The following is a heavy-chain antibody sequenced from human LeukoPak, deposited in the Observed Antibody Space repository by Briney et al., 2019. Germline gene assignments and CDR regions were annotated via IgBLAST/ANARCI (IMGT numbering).Heavy chain of an antibody. D-gene: IGHD3-10*01. Sequence: ASVKVSCKASGYTFTGYYMHWVRQAPGQGLEWMGWINPNSGGTNYAQKFQGRVTMTRDTSISTAYMELSRLRSDDTAVYYCARAIEDGSTGWFDPWGQGTLVTVSS. V-gene: IGHV1-2*02. CDR1: GYTFTGYY. CDR2: INPNSGGT. J-gene: IGHJ5*02. CDR3: ARAIEDGSTGWFDP.